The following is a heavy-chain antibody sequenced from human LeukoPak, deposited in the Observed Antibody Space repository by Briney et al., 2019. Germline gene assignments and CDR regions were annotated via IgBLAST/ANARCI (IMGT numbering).Heavy chain of an antibody. CDR1: GFTFSSYG. CDR2: ISYDGSNK. Sequence: GGSLRLSCAASGFTFSSYGMHWVRQAPGKGLEWVAVISYDGSNKYYADSVKGRFTISRDNSKNTLYLQMNSLRAEDTAVYYCARPHYDFWSGFYYYFDYWGQGTLVTVSS. V-gene: IGHV3-30*03. D-gene: IGHD3-3*01. J-gene: IGHJ4*02. CDR3: ARPHYDFWSGFYYYFDY.